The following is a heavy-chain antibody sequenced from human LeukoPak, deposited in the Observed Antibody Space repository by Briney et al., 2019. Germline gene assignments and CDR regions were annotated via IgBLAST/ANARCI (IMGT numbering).Heavy chain of an antibody. CDR1: GFTFSRYG. V-gene: IGHV3-30*18. J-gene: IGHJ4*02. CDR2: ISDDTRDK. Sequence: GGSLRLSCAASGFTFSRYGMHWVRQAPGKGLEWMAVISDDTRDKYYADSVKGRFTISRDNSKNTLYLQVNSLRAEDTAVYYCAKQGDNSGLDFWGQGTLVTVSS. CDR3: AKQGDNSGLDF. D-gene: IGHD5-24*01.